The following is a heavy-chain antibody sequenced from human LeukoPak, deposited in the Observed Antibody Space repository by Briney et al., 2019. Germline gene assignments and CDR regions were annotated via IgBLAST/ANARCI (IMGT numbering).Heavy chain of an antibody. Sequence: PSETLSLTCAIYSGSFSDNYWSWIRQPPGKGLEWIGEINQSGTTNYNPSLKSPVTISVDTSTNQFSLKLSSVTAADTAVYYCARTSKSPYDYVWGSDQLPYLFDYWGQGTLVTVSS. D-gene: IGHD3-16*02. V-gene: IGHV4-34*01. CDR1: SGSFSDNY. CDR3: ARTSKSPYDYVWGSDQLPYLFDY. CDR2: INQSGTT. J-gene: IGHJ4*02.